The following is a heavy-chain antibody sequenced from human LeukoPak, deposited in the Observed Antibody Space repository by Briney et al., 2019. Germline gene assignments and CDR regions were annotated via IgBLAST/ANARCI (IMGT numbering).Heavy chain of an antibody. CDR1: GFTFSSYG. CDR3: AKGPYDYGDYYY. V-gene: IGHV3-30*02. J-gene: IGHJ4*02. D-gene: IGHD4-17*01. Sequence: LTGGSLRLSCAASGFTFSSYGMHWVRQAPGKGLEWVAFIRYDGSNKYYADSVKGRFTISRDNSKNTLYLQMNSLRAEDTAVYYCAKGPYDYGDYYYWGQGTLVTVSS. CDR2: IRYDGSNK.